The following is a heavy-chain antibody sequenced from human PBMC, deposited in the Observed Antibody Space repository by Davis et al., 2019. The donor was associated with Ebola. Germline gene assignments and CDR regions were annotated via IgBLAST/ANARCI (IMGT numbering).Heavy chain of an antibody. CDR3: TRPIRDLEWLSDYGMDV. V-gene: IGHV3-73*01. D-gene: IGHD3-3*01. Sequence: PGGSLRLSCAASGFTFSGSAMHWVRQASGKGLEWVGRIRSKANSYATAYAASVKGRFTISRDDSKNTAYLQMNSLKTEDTAVYYCTRPIRDLEWLSDYGMDVWGQGTTVTVSS. CDR2: IRSKANSYAT. CDR1: GFTFSGSA. J-gene: IGHJ6*02.